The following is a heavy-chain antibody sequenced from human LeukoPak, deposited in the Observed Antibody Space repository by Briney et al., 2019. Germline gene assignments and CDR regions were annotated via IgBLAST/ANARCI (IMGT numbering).Heavy chain of an antibody. CDR3: ARGETSSYDY. CDR2: IYSGGNT. CDR1: GFTFSDYS. V-gene: IGHV3-53*01. J-gene: IGHJ4*02. D-gene: IGHD2-2*01. Sequence: PGGSLRLSCAASGFTFSDYSTNWVRQAPGKGLEWVSVIYSGGNTYYADSVKGRFTISRDNSKNTVYLQMNSLRAEDTAVYYCARGETSSYDYWGQGTLVTVSS.